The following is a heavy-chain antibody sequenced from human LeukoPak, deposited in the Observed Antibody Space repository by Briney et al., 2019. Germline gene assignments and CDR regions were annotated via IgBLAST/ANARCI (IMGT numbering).Heavy chain of an antibody. Sequence: PGGSLRLSCAASGFTFSSYWMSWVRQAPGKGLEWVANIKQDGSEKYYVDSVKGRFTISRDNAKNSLYLQMNSLRAEDTAVYYCASASNYDFWSGYYIWDAFDIWGQGTMVTVSS. V-gene: IGHV3-7*01. J-gene: IGHJ3*02. CDR2: IKQDGSEK. CDR1: GFTFSSYW. CDR3: ASASNYDFWSGYYIWDAFDI. D-gene: IGHD3-3*01.